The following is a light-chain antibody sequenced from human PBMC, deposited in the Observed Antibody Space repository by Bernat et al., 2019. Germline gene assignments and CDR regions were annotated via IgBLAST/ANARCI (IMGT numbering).Light chain of an antibody. CDR1: SSNIGAGYD. CDR2: GNS. J-gene: IGLJ3*02. V-gene: IGLV1-40*01. CDR3: QSYDSSLSGGV. Sequence: QSVLTQPPSVSGAPGQRVTISCTGSSSNIGAGYDVHWYQQLPGTAPKLHIYGNSNRPSGVPDRFAGSKSGTSAFLAITGLQAEDEADYYCQSYDSSLSGGVFGGGTKLTVL.